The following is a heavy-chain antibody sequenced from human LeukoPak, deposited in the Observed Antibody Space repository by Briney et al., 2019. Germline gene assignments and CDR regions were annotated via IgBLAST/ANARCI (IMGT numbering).Heavy chain of an antibody. CDR3: AKGAHYYDSSGYYFGYFDY. J-gene: IGHJ4*02. CDR1: GFTFSSYG. D-gene: IGHD3-22*01. CDR2: ISYDGSNK. Sequence: GGSLRLSCAASGFTFSSYGMHWVRQAPGKGLEWVAVISYDGSNKYYADSVKGRFTTSRDNSKNTLYLQMNSLRAEDTAVYYCAKGAHYYDSSGYYFGYFDYWGQGTLVTVSS. V-gene: IGHV3-30*18.